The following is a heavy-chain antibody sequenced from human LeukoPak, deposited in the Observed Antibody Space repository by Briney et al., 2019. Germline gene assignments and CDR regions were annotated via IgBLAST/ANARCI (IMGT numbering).Heavy chain of an antibody. V-gene: IGHV4-59*01. Sequence: SETLSLTCNVSGDSISNYYWSWIRQSPGKGLEWIGYIYYSGSTNYNPSLKSRVTISVDRSKNQFSLRLSSVTAADTALYYYYAVDVWGQGTTVTVSS. CDR2: IYYSGST. J-gene: IGHJ6*02. CDR3: YAVDV. D-gene: IGHD3-16*01. CDR1: GDSISNYY.